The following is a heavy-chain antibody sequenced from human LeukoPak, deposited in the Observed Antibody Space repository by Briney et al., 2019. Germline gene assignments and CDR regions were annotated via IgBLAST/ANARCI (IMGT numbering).Heavy chain of an antibody. CDR3: ARDRGSGYSGPFDY. CDR2: ISSSSSSYI. D-gene: IGHD3-22*01. Sequence: GGSLRLSCAASGFTFSSYSMNWVRQAPGKGLEWVSSISSSSSSYIYYADSMKGRFTISRDNAKNSLYLQMNSLRAEDTAVYYCARDRGSGYSGPFDYWGQGTLVTVSS. V-gene: IGHV3-21*01. CDR1: GFTFSSYS. J-gene: IGHJ4*02.